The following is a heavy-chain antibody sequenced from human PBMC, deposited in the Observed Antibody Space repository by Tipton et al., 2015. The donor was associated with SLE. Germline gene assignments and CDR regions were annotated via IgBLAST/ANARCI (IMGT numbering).Heavy chain of an antibody. J-gene: IGHJ3*02. Sequence: TLSLTCTVSGGSISSGSYYWSWIRQPAGKGLEWIGRIYTSGSTNYNPSLKSRVTISVDTSKNQFSLKLSSVTAADTAVYYCARLFEGGSSYGDAFDIWGQGTMVTASS. CDR2: IYTSGST. CDR1: GGSISSGSYY. D-gene: IGHD1-26*01. CDR3: ARLFEGGSSYGDAFDI. V-gene: IGHV4-61*02.